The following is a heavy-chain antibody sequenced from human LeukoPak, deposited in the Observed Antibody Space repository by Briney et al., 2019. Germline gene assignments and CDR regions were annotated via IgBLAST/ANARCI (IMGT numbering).Heavy chain of an antibody. CDR1: GFTFYDYA. J-gene: IGHJ4*02. Sequence: GGSLRLSCAASGFTFYDYAMHWVRQAPGKGLEWVSGISWNSGSIVYADSVKGGFTISRDNPKTSLYLQMNSLRAEDTALYYCARESYIAAAGTFDYWGQGTLVTVSS. CDR3: ARESYIAAAGTFDY. V-gene: IGHV3-9*01. CDR2: ISWNSGSI. D-gene: IGHD6-13*01.